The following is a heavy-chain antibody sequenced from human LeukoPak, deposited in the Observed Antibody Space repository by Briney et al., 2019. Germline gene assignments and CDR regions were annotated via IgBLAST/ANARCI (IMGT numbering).Heavy chain of an antibody. D-gene: IGHD5-18*01. V-gene: IGHV3-30*02. CDR2: IRYDGSIK. CDR1: GFTFSSYG. Sequence: PGGSLRLSCAASGFTFSSYGMHWVRQAPGKGLEWVAFIRYDGSIKYYADSVKGRCTISRDSSKNTLYLQMNSLRAEDTAVYYCAKDLSRYSYGYDYWGQGTLVTVSS. CDR3: AKDLSRYSYGYDY. J-gene: IGHJ4*02.